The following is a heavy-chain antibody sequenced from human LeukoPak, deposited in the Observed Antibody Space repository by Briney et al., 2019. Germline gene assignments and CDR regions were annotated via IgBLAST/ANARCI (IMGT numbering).Heavy chain of an antibody. V-gene: IGHV4-34*01. CDR3: ARGPGYSGYDY. J-gene: IGHJ4*02. CDR2: INHSGST. Sequence: PSETLSLTCAVYGGSFSGYYWSWIRQPPGKGLEWIGEINHSGSTNYNPSLKSRVTISVDTSKNQFSLKLSSVTAADTAVYYCARGPGYSGYDYWGQETLVTVSS. CDR1: GGSFSGYY. D-gene: IGHD5-12*01.